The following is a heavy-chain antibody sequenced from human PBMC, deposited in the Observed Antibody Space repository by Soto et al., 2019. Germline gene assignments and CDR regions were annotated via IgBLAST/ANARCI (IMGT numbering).Heavy chain of an antibody. D-gene: IGHD5-12*01. J-gene: IGHJ5*02. CDR1: SGSISSSSYY. CDR3: ARRRGGVVATENWFDP. V-gene: IGHV4-39*01. Sequence: QLQLQESGPGLVKPSETLSLTCTVSSGSISSSSYYWGWIRQSPGKGLEWIGTISYSGTTYYNPSLRGRVTRSVDASKNQFSLSLSSVTAAETAVYYCARRRGGVVATENWFDPWGQGTLVTVSS. CDR2: ISYSGTT.